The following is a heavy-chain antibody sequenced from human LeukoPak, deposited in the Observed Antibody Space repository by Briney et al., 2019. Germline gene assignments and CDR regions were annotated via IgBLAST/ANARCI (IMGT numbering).Heavy chain of an antibody. D-gene: IGHD4-17*01. CDR3: APPGEATVDY. V-gene: IGHV3-30*03. Sequence: GGSLRLSCAASGFTFSSYGMHRVRQAPGKGLEWVAVISYDGNNKYYADSVKGRFTISRDNSKNTLYLQMNSLRAEDTAVYYCAPPGEATVDYWGQGTLVTVSS. J-gene: IGHJ4*02. CDR2: ISYDGNNK. CDR1: GFTFSSYG.